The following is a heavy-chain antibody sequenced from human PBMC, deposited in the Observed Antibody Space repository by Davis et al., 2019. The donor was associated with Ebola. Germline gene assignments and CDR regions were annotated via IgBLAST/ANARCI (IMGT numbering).Heavy chain of an antibody. V-gene: IGHV3-30-3*01. CDR1: GFSFRNYG. J-gene: IGHJ4*02. Sequence: GESLKISCEVSGFSFRNYGMHWVRQAPGKGLQWVALISPDGSNRWYADSVRGRLTTSRDNSKNTLYLQVNSLRPDDTAVYYCARDGTGWYPGDYWGQGTLVTVSS. D-gene: IGHD6-19*01. CDR2: ISPDGSNR. CDR3: ARDGTGWYPGDY.